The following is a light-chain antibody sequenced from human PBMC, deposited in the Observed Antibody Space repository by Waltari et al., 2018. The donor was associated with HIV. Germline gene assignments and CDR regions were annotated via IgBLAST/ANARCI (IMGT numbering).Light chain of an antibody. Sequence: QSVLPQPPSASGTPAQRVSISCSGCSSTIGSNIVNWYQQLPGTAPTLLIYSNNQRPSGVPDRFSGSKSGTSASLAISGLQSEDEADYYCAAWDDSLNAWVFGGGTKLTVL. CDR1: SSTIGSNI. CDR2: SNN. CDR3: AAWDDSLNAWV. J-gene: IGLJ3*02. V-gene: IGLV1-44*01.